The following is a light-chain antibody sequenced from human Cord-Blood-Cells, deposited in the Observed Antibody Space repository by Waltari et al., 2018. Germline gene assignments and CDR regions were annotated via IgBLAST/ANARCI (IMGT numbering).Light chain of an antibody. CDR2: YVS. Sequence: QSALTQPRSVSGSPGQSVTISCTGTSSHVGGYNYVSWYQQHPGKAPKLMIYYVSKRPSGVPDRFSGSKSGNTASLTISGLQAEDEADYYCCSYAGSDTYVFGTGTKGTVL. J-gene: IGLJ1*01. CDR3: CSYAGSDTYV. CDR1: SSHVGGYNY. V-gene: IGLV2-11*01.